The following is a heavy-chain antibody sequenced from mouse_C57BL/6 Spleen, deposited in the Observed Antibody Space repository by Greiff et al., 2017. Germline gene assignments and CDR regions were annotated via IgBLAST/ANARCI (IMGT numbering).Heavy chain of an antibody. CDR1: GYTFTSYW. Sequence: VQLQQPGAELVKPGASVKVSCKASGYTFTSYWMHWVKQRHGQGLEWIGRLHPSDSDTNYNQKFKGKATLTVDKSSSTAYMQLSSLTSEDSAVYYCAIHYCGRRASYAMDYWGQGTSVTVAS. CDR2: LHPSDSDT. CDR3: AIHYCGRRASYAMDY. V-gene: IGHV1-74*01. J-gene: IGHJ4*01. D-gene: IGHD1-1*01.